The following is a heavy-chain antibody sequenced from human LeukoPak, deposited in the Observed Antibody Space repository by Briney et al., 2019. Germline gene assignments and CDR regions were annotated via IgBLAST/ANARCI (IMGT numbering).Heavy chain of an antibody. V-gene: IGHV4-34*01. D-gene: IGHD2-15*01. J-gene: IGHJ5*02. CDR1: GGSFSGYY. Sequence: SETLSLTCAVYGGSFSGYYWSWIRQPPGKGLEWIGEINHSGSTNYNPSLKSRVTISVDTSKNQFSLKLSSVTAADTAVYYCARGGYCSGGSCFPLYNWFDPWGQGTLVTVSS. CDR2: INHSGST. CDR3: ARGGYCSGGSCFPLYNWFDP.